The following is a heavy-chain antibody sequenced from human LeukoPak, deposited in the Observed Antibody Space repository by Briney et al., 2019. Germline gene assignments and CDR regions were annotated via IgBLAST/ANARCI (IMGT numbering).Heavy chain of an antibody. CDR1: GYTFTDYS. CDR3: ARANFLYCSSSTCLFDY. D-gene: IGHD2-2*01. J-gene: IGHJ4*02. V-gene: IGHV1-2*02. CDR2: INPNDGDT. Sequence: GASVKVSCKASGYTFTDYSMHWVRQAPGQGVEWMGWINPNDGDTYYAQKFQGRVTLTRDTSISTAHMEVSRLRSDDTAVYYCARANFLYCSSSTCLFDYWGQGTLVTVSS.